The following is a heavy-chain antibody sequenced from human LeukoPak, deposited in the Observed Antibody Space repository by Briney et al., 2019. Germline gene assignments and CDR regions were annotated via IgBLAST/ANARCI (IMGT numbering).Heavy chain of an antibody. CDR1: GFTFSSYS. Sequence: GGSLRLSCAASGFTFSSYSMNWVRQAPGKGLEWVSYISSSSSTIYYADSVKGGFTISRDNAKNSLYLQMKSLRDEDTAVYYCAXXXSIXVVYEDHFDYWGQGTLVTVSS. V-gene: IGHV3-48*02. CDR3: AXXXSIXVVYEDHFDY. CDR2: ISSSSSTI. J-gene: IGHJ4*02. D-gene: IGHD2-8*02.